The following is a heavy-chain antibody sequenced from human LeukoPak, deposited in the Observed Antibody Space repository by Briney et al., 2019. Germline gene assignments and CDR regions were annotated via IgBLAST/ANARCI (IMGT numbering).Heavy chain of an antibody. CDR2: IHPGDSNT. J-gene: IGHJ4*02. CDR1: GYSFTTYW. CDR3: PVGGSKSGFDD. D-gene: IGHD3-10*01. V-gene: IGHV5-51*01. Sequence: GESLTISCKGSGYSFTTYWIGWVRQMPGKGLEWMGVIHPGDSNTRYSPSFQGQVIISADKSISTAYLQWSSLTASDTAMYYCPVGGSKSGFDDWGQGSLVTV.